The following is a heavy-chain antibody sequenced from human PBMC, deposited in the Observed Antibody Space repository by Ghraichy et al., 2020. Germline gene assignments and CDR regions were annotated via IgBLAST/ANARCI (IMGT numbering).Heavy chain of an antibody. V-gene: IGHV1-2*02. Sequence: ASVKVSCKASGYTFTGYYMHWVRQAPGQGLEWMGWINPNSGGTNYAQKFQGRVTMTRDTSISTAYMELSRLRSDDTAVYYCARVVTIFGVVIDYYYGMDVWGQGTTVTVSS. CDR3: ARVVTIFGVVIDYYYGMDV. J-gene: IGHJ6*02. CDR1: GYTFTGYY. CDR2: INPNSGGT. D-gene: IGHD3-3*01.